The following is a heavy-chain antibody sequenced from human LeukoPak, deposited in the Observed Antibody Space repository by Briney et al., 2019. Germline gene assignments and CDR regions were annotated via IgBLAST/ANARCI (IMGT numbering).Heavy chain of an antibody. J-gene: IGHJ6*03. CDR3: AREYSGLAAPDYYYYYMDV. D-gene: IGHD6-13*01. Sequence: SQTLSLTCAVSGGSISSGGYSWSWIRQPPGKGLEWIGSIYHSGSTYYNPSLKSRVTISVDTSKNQFSLKLNSVTAADTAVYYCAREYSGLAAPDYYYYYMDVWGKGTAVTVSS. CDR2: IYHSGST. CDR1: GGSISSGGYS. V-gene: IGHV4-30-2*01.